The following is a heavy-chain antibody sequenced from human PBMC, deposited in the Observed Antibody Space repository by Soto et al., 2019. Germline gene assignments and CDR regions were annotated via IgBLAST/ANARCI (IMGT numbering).Heavy chain of an antibody. CDR1: GYSFTTYG. Sequence: ASVKVSCKASGYSFTTYGISWVRQAPGQGLEYMGWISVYNGDTNYAQKLQGRVSMTIDTSTTTANTELRSLTSDDTAVYYCAKNGQPPYYYYGLDVWGQGTKVTVSS. CDR3: AKNGQPPYYYYGLDV. CDR2: ISVYNGDT. V-gene: IGHV1-18*01. J-gene: IGHJ6*02. D-gene: IGHD2-8*01.